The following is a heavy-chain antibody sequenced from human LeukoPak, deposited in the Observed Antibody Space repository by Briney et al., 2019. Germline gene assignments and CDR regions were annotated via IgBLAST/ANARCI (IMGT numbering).Heavy chain of an antibody. D-gene: IGHD3-3*01. CDR2: INSDGSST. V-gene: IGHV3-74*01. CDR3: ARDPDFGSGYYKVAWFDP. Sequence: PGGPLRLSCAASGFTFSSYWMHWVCQAPGKGLVWVSRINSDGSSTSYADSVKGRFTISRDNAKNTLYLQMNSLRAEDTAVYYCARDPDFGSGYYKVAWFDPWGQGTPVTVSS. CDR1: GFTFSSYW. J-gene: IGHJ5*02.